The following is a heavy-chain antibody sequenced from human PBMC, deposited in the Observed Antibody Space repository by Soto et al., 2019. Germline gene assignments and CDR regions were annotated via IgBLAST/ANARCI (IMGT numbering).Heavy chain of an antibody. D-gene: IGHD1-7*01. CDR1: GGSISSYY. CDR2: IYYSGST. J-gene: IGHJ3*02. Sequence: SETLSLTCTVSGGSISSYYWSWIRQPPGKGLEWIGYIYYSGSTNYNPSLKSRVTISVDTSKNQFSLKLSSVTAADTAVYYCARDSAWNYYGAFDIWGQGTMVTVSS. CDR3: ARDSAWNYYGAFDI. V-gene: IGHV4-59*01.